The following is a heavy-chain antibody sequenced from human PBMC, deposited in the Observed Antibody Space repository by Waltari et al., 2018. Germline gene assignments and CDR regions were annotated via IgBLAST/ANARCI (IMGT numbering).Heavy chain of an antibody. CDR2: ISGSGGST. CDR3: AKDGGYNTGYIDY. Sequence: EVQLLESGGGLVQPGGSLRLSCAASGFTFSSYAMSWVRQAPGKGLEWVSAISGSGGSTYYADSVKGRFTISRDNSKKTLYLQMNSLRPEDTAVYYCAKDGGYNTGYIDYWGQGTRVTVSS. D-gene: IGHD1-20*01. J-gene: IGHJ4*02. CDR1: GFTFSSYA. V-gene: IGHV3-23*01.